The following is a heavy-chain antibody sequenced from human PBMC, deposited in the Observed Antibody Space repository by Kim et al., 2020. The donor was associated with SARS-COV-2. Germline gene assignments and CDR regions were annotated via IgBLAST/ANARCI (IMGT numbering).Heavy chain of an antibody. CDR3: AREYYDKSGSLPFDH. CDR2: ISHGGETV. CDR1: GFRLSDYE. Sequence: GGSLRLSCVASGFRLSDYEMNCVRQAPGGGLEWLSYISHGGETVYYADSVRGRFTISRDNARNSLYLQMNSLRAEDAGVYYCAREYYDKSGSLPFDHWGQGTLVTVSS. V-gene: IGHV3-48*03. D-gene: IGHD3-22*01. J-gene: IGHJ4*02.